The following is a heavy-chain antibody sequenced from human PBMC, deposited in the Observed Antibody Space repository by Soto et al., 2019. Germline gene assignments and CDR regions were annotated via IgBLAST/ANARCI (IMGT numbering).Heavy chain of an antibody. CDR3: AREGSGSYGTVSMDV. V-gene: IGHV1-2*04. Sequence: QVQLVQSGAEVKKPGASVKVSCKASGYTFTGYYMHWVRQAPGQGLEWMGWINPNSGGTNYAQKCQGWVTMTRDTSTSTDYMELSRLRSDDTAVYYCAREGSGSYGTVSMDVWGQGTTVTVSS. J-gene: IGHJ6*02. CDR2: INPNSGGT. CDR1: GYTFTGYY. D-gene: IGHD1-26*01.